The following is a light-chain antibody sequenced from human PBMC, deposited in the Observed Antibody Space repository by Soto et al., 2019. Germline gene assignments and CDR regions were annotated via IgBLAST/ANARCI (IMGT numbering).Light chain of an antibody. CDR2: AAS. CDR1: QGISSY. CDR3: QQLNSYSFT. Sequence: DIQLTQSPSFLSASVGDRVTITCRASQGISSYLAWYQQKPGKAPKLLIYAASTLQSGVPSRFSGSGSETEFTLTISSLQPEDFATYYCQQLNSYSFTFGGGTKVDI. J-gene: IGKJ4*01. V-gene: IGKV1-9*01.